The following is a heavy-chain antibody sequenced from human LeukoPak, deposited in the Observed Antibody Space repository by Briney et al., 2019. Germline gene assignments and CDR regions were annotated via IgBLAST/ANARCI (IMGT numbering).Heavy chain of an antibody. V-gene: IGHV4-39*07. D-gene: IGHD3-22*01. CDR1: GGSISSSSYY. CDR2: IYYSGST. J-gene: IGHJ3*02. CDR3: ARALVDDSSGYYLDALDI. Sequence: SETLSLTCTVSGGSISSSSYYWGWIRQPPGKGLEWIGSIYYSGSTYYNPSLKSRVTISVDTSKNQFSLKLSSVTAADTAVYYCARALVDDSSGYYLDALDIWGQGTMVTVSS.